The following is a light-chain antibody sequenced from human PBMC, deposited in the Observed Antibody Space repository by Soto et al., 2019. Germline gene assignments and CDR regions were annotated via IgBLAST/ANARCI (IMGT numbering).Light chain of an antibody. CDR3: QQSYSTSWT. CDR1: QDITYY. Sequence: DIQMTQSPSSLSASVGDRVTITCQASQDITYYLAWYQQKPGKAPKLLIYEASTLQSGVPSRFSGSGSGTDFTLTISSLQPEDFATYYCQQSYSTSWTFGQGTKVDIK. CDR2: EAS. J-gene: IGKJ1*01. V-gene: IGKV1-39*01.